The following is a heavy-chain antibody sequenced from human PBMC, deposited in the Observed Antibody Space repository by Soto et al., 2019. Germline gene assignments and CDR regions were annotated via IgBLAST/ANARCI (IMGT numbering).Heavy chain of an antibody. D-gene: IGHD3-10*01. J-gene: IGHJ3*02. CDR3: ATDYGSGKDAFDI. CDR1: GYTQTDLS. CDR2: FDPEDGET. V-gene: IGHV1-24*01. Sequence: ASVEVSCKVSGYTQTDLSMHWARQDNGKGLEWMGGFDPEDGETIYAQKFQGRVTMTEDTSTDTAYMELSSLRSEDTAVYYCATDYGSGKDAFDIWGQGTMVTVSS.